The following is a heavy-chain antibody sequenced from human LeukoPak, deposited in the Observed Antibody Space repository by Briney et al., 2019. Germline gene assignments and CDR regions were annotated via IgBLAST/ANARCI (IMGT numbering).Heavy chain of an antibody. CDR1: GFTFSSYE. CDR2: ISGSGGST. D-gene: IGHD4-17*01. CDR3: AKRVDDYGDYFDY. V-gene: IGHV3-23*01. J-gene: IGHJ4*02. Sequence: PGGSLRLSCAASGFTFSSYEMNWVRQAPGKGLEWVSAISGSGGSTYYADSVKGRFTISRDNSKNTLYLQMNSLRAEDTAVYYCAKRVDDYGDYFDYWGQGTLVTVSS.